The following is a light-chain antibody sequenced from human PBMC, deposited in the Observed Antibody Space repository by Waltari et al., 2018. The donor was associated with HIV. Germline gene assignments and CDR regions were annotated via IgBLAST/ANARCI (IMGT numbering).Light chain of an antibody. CDR3: SSRDKSGHLVI. Sequence: SSELTQDPSVSVALGQTVKITCQGDSLRDYYASLYQKKPGQAPILGFYGKNNRPSGIPDRLSGSSSRNTASLTITGAQAEDEADYYCSSRDKSGHLVIFGGGTRLIVL. V-gene: IGLV3-19*01. CDR2: GKN. J-gene: IGLJ2*01. CDR1: SLRDYY.